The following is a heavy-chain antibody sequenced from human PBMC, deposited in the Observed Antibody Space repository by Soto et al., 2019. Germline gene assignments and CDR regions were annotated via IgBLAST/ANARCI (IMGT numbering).Heavy chain of an antibody. V-gene: IGHV3-21*01. CDR3: ARPTGFPYGYYYYGMDV. Sequence: GGSLRLSCAASGFTFSNYNMNWVRQAPGKGLEWVSSISTSSSYIYYANSVKGRFTVSRDNAKNSVYLQMNSLRAEDTAVYYCARPTGFPYGYYYYGMDVWGQGTTVTVSS. CDR2: ISTSSSYI. J-gene: IGHJ6*02. CDR1: GFTFSNYN. D-gene: IGHD3-16*01.